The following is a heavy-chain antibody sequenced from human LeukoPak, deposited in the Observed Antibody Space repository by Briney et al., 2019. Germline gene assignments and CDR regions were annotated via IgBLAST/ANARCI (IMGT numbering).Heavy chain of an antibody. CDR1: GGSISSYY. V-gene: IGHV4-59*08. Sequence: SETLSLTCTVSGGSISSYYWSWIRQPPGKGLEWIGHINYSGGTNYNPSLKSRVTISVDTSKNQFSLKLSSVTAADTAVYYCARHDGGAYYFDYWGQGTLVTISS. J-gene: IGHJ4*02. D-gene: IGHD6-25*01. CDR3: ARHDGGAYYFDY. CDR2: INYSGGT.